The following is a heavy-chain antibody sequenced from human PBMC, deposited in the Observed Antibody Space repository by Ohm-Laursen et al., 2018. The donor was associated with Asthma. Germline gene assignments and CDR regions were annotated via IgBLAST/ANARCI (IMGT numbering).Heavy chain of an antibody. CDR3: AKERKQWLAFDY. Sequence: LRLSCAASGFTFSSYAMSWVRQAPGKGLEWVSAISGSGGSTYYADSVKGRFTISRDNSKNTLYLQMNNLRAEDTAVYYCAKERKQWLAFDYWGQGTLVTVSS. CDR1: GFTFSSYA. D-gene: IGHD6-19*01. CDR2: ISGSGGST. J-gene: IGHJ4*02. V-gene: IGHV3-23*01.